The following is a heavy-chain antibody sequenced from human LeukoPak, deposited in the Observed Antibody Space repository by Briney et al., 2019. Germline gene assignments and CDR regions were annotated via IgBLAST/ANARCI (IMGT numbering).Heavy chain of an antibody. CDR1: GYTFTGYY. V-gene: IGHV1-2*02. CDR3: ARYYGDLHWYFDL. J-gene: IGHJ2*01. CDR2: INPNSGGT. D-gene: IGHD4-17*01. Sequence: ASVKVSCKASGYTFTGYYMHWVRQAPGQALEWMGWINPNSGGTIYAQKFQGRVTMTRDTSISTAYMELSSLRSDDTAVYYCARYYGDLHWYFDLWGRGTLVTVSS.